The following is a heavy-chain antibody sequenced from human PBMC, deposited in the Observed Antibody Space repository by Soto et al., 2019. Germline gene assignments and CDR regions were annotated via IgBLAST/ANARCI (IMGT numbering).Heavy chain of an antibody. CDR1: GFTFSSYW. J-gene: IGHJ4*02. Sequence: GGSLRLSCAASGFTFSSYWMSWVRQAPGKGLEWVANIKQDGSEKYYVDSVKGRFIVSRDNAKNSLSLQMDNLRVEDTALYYCVTPRFDYWGQGTLVTSPQ. CDR3: VTPRFDY. CDR2: IKQDGSEK. V-gene: IGHV3-7*03.